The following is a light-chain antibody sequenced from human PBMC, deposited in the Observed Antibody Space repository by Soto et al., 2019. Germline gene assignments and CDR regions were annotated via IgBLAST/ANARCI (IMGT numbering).Light chain of an antibody. CDR1: SSDVGDYNY. V-gene: IGLV2-11*01. J-gene: IGLJ2*01. Sequence: QSALTQPASVSGSPGQSIIISCTGTSSDVGDYNYVSWYQQHPDRAPKLLICDVSNRPSGVPDRFSGSKSGNTASLTISGLQAEDEADYYCCSYAGSYTVVFGGGTKLTVL. CDR3: CSYAGSYTVV. CDR2: DVS.